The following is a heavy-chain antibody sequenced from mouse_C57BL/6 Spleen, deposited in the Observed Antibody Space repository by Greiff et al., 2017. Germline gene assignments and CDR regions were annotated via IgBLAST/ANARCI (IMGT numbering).Heavy chain of an antibody. CDR3: VRDPYYYGSSSWFAY. Sequence: EVQLVESGGGLVQPKGSLKLSCAASGFPFNTYAMHWVRQAPGKGLEWVARIRSKSSNYATYYADSVKDRFTISRDDSQSMLYLQMNNLKTEDTAMYYGVRDPYYYGSSSWFAYWGQGTLVTVSA. CDR2: IRSKSSNYAT. V-gene: IGHV10-3*01. D-gene: IGHD1-1*01. CDR1: GFPFNTYA. J-gene: IGHJ3*01.